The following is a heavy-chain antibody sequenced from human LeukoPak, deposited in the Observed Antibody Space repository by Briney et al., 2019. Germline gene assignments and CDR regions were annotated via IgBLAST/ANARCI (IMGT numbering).Heavy chain of an antibody. Sequence: GGSLRLSCAASGFTFSSYAMSWVRQAPGKGLEWVSAISGSGGSTYYADSVKGRFTISRDNSKNTLYLQMNSLRAEDTAVYYCAAEPFTMIVVVITGGTFVDYWGQGTLVTVSS. CDR3: AAEPFTMIVVVITGGTFVDY. V-gene: IGHV3-23*01. D-gene: IGHD3-22*01. CDR2: ISGSGGST. J-gene: IGHJ4*02. CDR1: GFTFSSYA.